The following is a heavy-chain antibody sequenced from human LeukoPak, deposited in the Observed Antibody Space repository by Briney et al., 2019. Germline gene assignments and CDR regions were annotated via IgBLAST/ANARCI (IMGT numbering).Heavy chain of an antibody. CDR3: ARGRGMVRGVISTFFDY. CDR2: IYYSGST. J-gene: IGHJ4*02. V-gene: IGHV4-31*03. D-gene: IGHD3-10*01. Sequence: SQTLSLTCTVSGGSISSGGYYWSWIRQHPGEGLEWIGYIYYSGSTYYNPSLKSRVTISVDTSKNQFSLKLSSVTAADTAVYYCARGRGMVRGVISTFFDYWGQGTLVTASS. CDR1: GGSISSGGYY.